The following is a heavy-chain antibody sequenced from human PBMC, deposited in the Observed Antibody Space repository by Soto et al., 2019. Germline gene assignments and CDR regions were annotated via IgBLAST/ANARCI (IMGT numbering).Heavy chain of an antibody. Sequence: ASVKVSCKASGYTFTSYGISWVRQAPGQGLEWMGWISAYNGNTNYAQKLQGRVTMTTDTSTSTAYMELRSLRSDDTAVYYCARDQSKAVAGTSSDYWGQGTLVTVSS. CDR2: ISAYNGNT. V-gene: IGHV1-18*01. J-gene: IGHJ4*02. CDR1: GYTFTSYG. D-gene: IGHD6-19*01. CDR3: ARDQSKAVAGTSSDY.